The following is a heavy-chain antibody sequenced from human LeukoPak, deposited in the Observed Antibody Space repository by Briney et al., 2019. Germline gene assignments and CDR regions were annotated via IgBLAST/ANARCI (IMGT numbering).Heavy chain of an antibody. J-gene: IGHJ6*02. CDR3: ARGTMVTTDYGMDV. Sequence: PGGSLRLSCAASEFTFSDYAMHWVRQAPGKGLEWGSIISSDGSSKFYAESVQGRFTNSRDNSKNTLYLQMNRLRAEDTAVYYCARGTMVTTDYGMDVWGQGTTVTVSS. CDR1: EFTFSDYA. V-gene: IGHV3-30-3*01. CDR2: ISSDGSSK. D-gene: IGHD4-17*01.